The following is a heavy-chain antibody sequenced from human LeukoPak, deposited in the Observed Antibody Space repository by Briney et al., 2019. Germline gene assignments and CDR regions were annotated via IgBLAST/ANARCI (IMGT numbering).Heavy chain of an antibody. Sequence: ASVKVSCKASGYTFTSYGVSWVRQAPGQGLEWMGWISAYNANTDYAQKLQGRVTMTTDTSTSTAYMELRSLRSDDTAVYYCARGYYYASSGYYPDDYWGQGTLVTVSS. CDR3: ARGYYYASSGYYPDDY. CDR2: ISAYNANT. V-gene: IGHV1-18*01. J-gene: IGHJ4*02. CDR1: GYTFTSYG. D-gene: IGHD3-22*01.